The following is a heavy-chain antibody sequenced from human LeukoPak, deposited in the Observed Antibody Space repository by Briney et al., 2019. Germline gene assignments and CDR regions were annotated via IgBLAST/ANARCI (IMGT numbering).Heavy chain of an antibody. Sequence: GRSLRLSCAASGLMFSSFAMNWVRQAPGKGLEWVSYISASGTTIYYADSVKGRFTISRDNAKNSLYLQMDSLRDDDTAVYSCARGGLGSWTFDSWGQGTLVTVSS. CDR3: ARGGLGSWTFDS. D-gene: IGHD3-10*01. CDR2: ISASGTTI. CDR1: GLMFSSFA. J-gene: IGHJ4*02. V-gene: IGHV3-48*02.